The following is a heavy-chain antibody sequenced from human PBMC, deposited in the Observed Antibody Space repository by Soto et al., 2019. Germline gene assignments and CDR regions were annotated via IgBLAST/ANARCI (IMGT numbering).Heavy chain of an antibody. CDR2: IYPGDSDT. D-gene: IGHD5-18*01. CDR1: GYSFTSYW. V-gene: IGHV5-51*01. CDR3: ARRGTAMAEYYYGMDV. J-gene: IGHJ6*02. Sequence: GESLKISCKGSGYSFTSYWIGWVRQMPGKGLEWMGIIYPGDSDTRYSPSFQGQVTISADKSISNAYLQWSSLKASDTAMYYCARRGTAMAEYYYGMDVWGQGTTVTVSS.